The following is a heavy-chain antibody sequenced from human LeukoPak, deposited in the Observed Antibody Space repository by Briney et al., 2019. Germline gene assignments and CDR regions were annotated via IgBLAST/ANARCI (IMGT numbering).Heavy chain of an antibody. D-gene: IGHD5-24*01. CDR2: INHSGST. Sequence: PSETLSLTCAVYGGYFSGYYWSWIRQPPGKGLERIGEINHSGSTNYNPSLKSRVTISVDTSKNQFSLKLSSVTAADTAVYYCFGDGYNSRDYWGQGTLVTVSS. V-gene: IGHV4-34*01. J-gene: IGHJ4*02. CDR1: GGYFSGYY. CDR3: FGDGYNSRDY.